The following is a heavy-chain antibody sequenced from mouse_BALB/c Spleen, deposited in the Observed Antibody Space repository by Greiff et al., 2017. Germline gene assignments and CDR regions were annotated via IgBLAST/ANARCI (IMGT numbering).Heavy chain of an antibody. Sequence: QVQLQQPGAELVKPGASVKLSCKASGYTFTSYWMHWVKQRPGQGLEWIGEINPSNGRTNYNEKFKSKATLTVDKSSSTAYMQLSSLTSEDSAVYDCAREGNYRYFDVWGAGTTVTVSS. CDR3: AREGNYRYFDV. J-gene: IGHJ1*01. V-gene: IGHV1S81*02. CDR2: INPSNGRT. CDR1: GYTFTSYW. D-gene: IGHD2-1*01.